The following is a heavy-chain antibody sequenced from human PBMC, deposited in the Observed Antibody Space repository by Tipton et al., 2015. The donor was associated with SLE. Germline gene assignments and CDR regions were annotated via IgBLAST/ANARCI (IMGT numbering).Heavy chain of an antibody. D-gene: IGHD3-10*01. V-gene: IGHV4-59*01. J-gene: IGHJ3*02. CDR3: ARAPGDGAAFDI. Sequence: LSLTCTVSGGSISSYYWGWFRQPPGKGLEWIGYIYYSGSTNYNPSLKSRVTISVDTSKNQFSLKLSSVTAADTAVYYCARAPGDGAAFDIWGQGTMATASS. CDR1: GGSISSYY. CDR2: IYYSGST.